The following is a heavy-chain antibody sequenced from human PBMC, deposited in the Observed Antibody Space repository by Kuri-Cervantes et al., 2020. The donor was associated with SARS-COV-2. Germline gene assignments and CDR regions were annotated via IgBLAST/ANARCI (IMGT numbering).Heavy chain of an antibody. J-gene: IGHJ3*02. CDR3: TTDPDIVVVPAAAIRGAAFDI. CDR2: ISGSGGST. D-gene: IGHD2-2*01. V-gene: IGHV3-23*01. Sequence: GESLKISCAASGFTFSSYSMNWVRQAPGKGLEWVSAISGSGGSTYYADSVKGRFTISRDNSKNTLYLQMNSLKTEDTAVYYCTTDPDIVVVPAAAIRGAAFDIWGQGTMVTVSS. CDR1: GFTFSSYS.